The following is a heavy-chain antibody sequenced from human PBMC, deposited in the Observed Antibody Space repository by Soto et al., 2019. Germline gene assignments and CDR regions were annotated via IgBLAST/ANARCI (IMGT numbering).Heavy chain of an antibody. CDR3: ARDSYGTKNYYYYYMDV. CDR1: GFTFSSYG. V-gene: IGHV3-33*01. D-gene: IGHD1-1*01. Sequence: QVQLVESGGGVVQPGRSLRLSCAASGFTFSSYGMHWVRQAPGKGLEWVALIWYDGSNKYYADSVKGRFTISRDNSKNTLYLQMSSLRAEDTAVYFCARDSYGTKNYYYYYMDVWGKGTTVTVSS. CDR2: IWYDGSNK. J-gene: IGHJ6*03.